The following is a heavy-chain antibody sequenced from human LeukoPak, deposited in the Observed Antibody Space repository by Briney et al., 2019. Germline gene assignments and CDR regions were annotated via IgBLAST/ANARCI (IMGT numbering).Heavy chain of an antibody. Sequence: PSENLSFTCTVSGGSISSYYWGWIRQPPGMGLEWFRNIYYSGSTNYNPSLKSRVTISVDTSKNQFSLKLSSVTAADTAVYYCARDFPGIAAAGGFDPWGQGTLVTVSS. D-gene: IGHD6-13*01. CDR2: IYYSGST. CDR3: ARDFPGIAAAGGFDP. V-gene: IGHV4-59*01. CDR1: GGSISSYY. J-gene: IGHJ5*02.